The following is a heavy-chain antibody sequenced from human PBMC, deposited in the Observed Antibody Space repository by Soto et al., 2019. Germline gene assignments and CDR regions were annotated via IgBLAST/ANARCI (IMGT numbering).Heavy chain of an antibody. Sequence: GGSLRLSCAASGFTFSSYAMSWVRQAPGKGLEWVPAISGSGGSTYYADSVKGRFTISRDNSKNTLYLQMNSLRAEDTAVYYCAKRKGGYYVTTATYYFDYWGQGTLVTVSS. CDR3: AKRKGGYYVTTATYYFDY. CDR2: ISGSGGST. V-gene: IGHV3-23*01. CDR1: GFTFSSYA. J-gene: IGHJ4*02. D-gene: IGHD3-3*01.